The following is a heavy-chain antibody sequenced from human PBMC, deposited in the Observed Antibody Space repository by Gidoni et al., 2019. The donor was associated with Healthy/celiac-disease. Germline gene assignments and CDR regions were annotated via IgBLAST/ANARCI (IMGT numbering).Heavy chain of an antibody. D-gene: IGHD3-22*01. V-gene: IGHV1-3*01. CDR1: GYTFTSYA. J-gene: IGHJ3*02. CDR2: INAGNGNT. Sequence: QVQLVQSGAEVKKPGASVKVSCKASGYTFTSYAMHWVRQAPGQRLEWMGWINAGNGNTKYSQKFQGRVTITRDTSASTAYMELSSLRSEDTAVYYCARDSGEPKPGYYDSSGYYINPSRGAFDIWGQGTMVTVSS. CDR3: ARDSGEPKPGYYDSSGYYINPSRGAFDI.